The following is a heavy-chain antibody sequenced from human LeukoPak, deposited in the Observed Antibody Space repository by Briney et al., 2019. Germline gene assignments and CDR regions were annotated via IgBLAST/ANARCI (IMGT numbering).Heavy chain of an antibody. CDR2: IYYSGST. CDR1: GGSISSYY. V-gene: IGHV4-59*01. Sequence: SETLSLTCTVSGGSISSYYWSWIRQPPGKGLEWIGYIYYSGSTNYNPSLKSRVTISVDTSKNQFSLKLSSVTAADTAVYYCARVPYLLGGFDPWGQGTLVTVSS. CDR3: ARVPYLLGGFDP. J-gene: IGHJ5*02. D-gene: IGHD3-10*01.